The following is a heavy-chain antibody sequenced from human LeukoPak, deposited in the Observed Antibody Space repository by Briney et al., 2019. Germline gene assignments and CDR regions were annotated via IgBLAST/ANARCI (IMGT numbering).Heavy chain of an antibody. J-gene: IGHJ4*02. CDR3: ATPVRDY. CDR1: GFTFSSYG. CDR2: ISYDGSNK. V-gene: IGHV3-30*03. Sequence: GGSLRLSCAASGFTFSSYGMHWVRQAPGKGLEWVAVISYDGSNKYYADSVRGRFTISRDNSKNTLYLQMNSLRAEDTAVYYCATPVRDYWGQGTLVTVSS.